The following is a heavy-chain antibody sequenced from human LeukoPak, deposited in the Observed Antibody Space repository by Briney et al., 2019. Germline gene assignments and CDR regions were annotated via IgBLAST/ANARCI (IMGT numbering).Heavy chain of an antibody. CDR2: IYYSGST. V-gene: IGHV4-39*01. CDR3: ARGFRNYYDRPGGY. Sequence: SETLSLTCTVSGGSISSSSYYWGWIRQPPGKGLEWIGSIYYSGSTYYNPSLKSRVTISVDTSKNQFSLKLSSVTAADTAVYYCARGFRNYYDRPGGYWGQGTLVTVSS. D-gene: IGHD3-22*01. CDR1: GGSISSSSYY. J-gene: IGHJ4*02.